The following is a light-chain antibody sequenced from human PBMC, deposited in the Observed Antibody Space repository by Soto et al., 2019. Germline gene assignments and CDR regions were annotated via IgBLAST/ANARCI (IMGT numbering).Light chain of an antibody. CDR1: QSVSSY. J-gene: IGKJ3*01. Sequence: EIVLTQSPATLSLSPGERATLSCRASQSVSSYLAWYQQKPGQAPRLLIYDAPNRATGIPARFSGSGSGTAFTHTISSLEPDEVAVYYCQQRSKWTLFGPGTKGDIK. V-gene: IGKV3-11*01. CDR2: DAP. CDR3: QQRSKWTL.